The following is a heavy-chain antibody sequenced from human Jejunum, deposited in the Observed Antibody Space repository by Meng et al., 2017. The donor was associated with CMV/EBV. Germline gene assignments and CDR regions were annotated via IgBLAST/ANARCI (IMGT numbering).Heavy chain of an antibody. V-gene: IGHV3-48*03. D-gene: IGHD3-3*01. CDR3: ARGDYDFWGGY. J-gene: IGHJ4*02. CDR2: ISSSGNDL. Sequence: ATGFNFRNYELNWVRQAPGKGLEWIAYISSSGNDLNYADSVKGRFTISRDNAKNSLYLQMDSLRAEDTAVYYCARGDYDFWGGYWGQGTVVTVSS. CDR1: GFNFRNYE.